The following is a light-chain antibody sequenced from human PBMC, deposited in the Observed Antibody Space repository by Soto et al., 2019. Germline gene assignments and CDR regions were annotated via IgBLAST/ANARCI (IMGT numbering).Light chain of an antibody. CDR1: QSISSN. V-gene: IGKV3-15*01. CDR3: QQYNNLPT. CDR2: GAS. Sequence: EIVMTQSPSTLSVSPGERATLSCWASQSISSNLAWYQQKAGQAPRLLIYGASTRATGIPARFSGSGSGTEFTLTINSLQSEDFAVYFCQQYNNLPTFGQGTKVDI. J-gene: IGKJ1*01.